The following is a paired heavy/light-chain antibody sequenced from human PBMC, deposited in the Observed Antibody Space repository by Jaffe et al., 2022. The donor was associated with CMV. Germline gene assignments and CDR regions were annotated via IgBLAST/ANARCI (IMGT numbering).Light chain of an antibody. J-gene: IGKJ2*01. CDR2: GAS. CDR1: QHVDKHY. Sequence: EIVLTQSPDTLSLSPGDRATLSCRASQHVDKHYLAWYQHKLGQAPRLLISGASIRATGVPDRFSGSGSGTDFTLIISRLEPEDFAVYYCHQYDSSSLHTFGQGTKVEIE. V-gene: IGKV3-20*01. CDR3: HQYDSSSLHT.
Heavy chain of an antibody. D-gene: IGHD3-3*01. CDR3: ARETDSDLFSTPSNWFDP. V-gene: IGHV4-4*07. CDR1: GGSMIPGASSASMYNYY. Sequence: QAQLHESGPRLVRTSETLSLTCSVSGGSMIPGASSASMYNYYWNWIRQSAGKGLEWIGRMSVSGSSEYSPSLKNRVTMSIDTSQKQLFLRLRSVTAADTAVYYCARETDSDLFSTPSNWFDPWGQGILVTVSS. J-gene: IGHJ5*02. CDR2: MSVSGSS.